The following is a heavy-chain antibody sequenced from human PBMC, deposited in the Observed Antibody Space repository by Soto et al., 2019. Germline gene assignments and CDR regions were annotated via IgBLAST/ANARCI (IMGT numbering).Heavy chain of an antibody. CDR3: ARDSGHYYRSDAFDK. J-gene: IGHJ3*02. CDR2: IDPSGGST. D-gene: IGHD1-26*01. V-gene: IGHV1-46*01. Sequence: QVQLVQSGAEVKKPGASVKVSCKASGYTFTASYMHWVRQAPGQGLEWMGIIDPSGGSTSYSQKFQGRVNMTRDTSTSTVYMEPNSLRSEDTAVFYCARDSGHYYRSDAFDKWGQGTMVTVSS. CDR1: GYTFTASY.